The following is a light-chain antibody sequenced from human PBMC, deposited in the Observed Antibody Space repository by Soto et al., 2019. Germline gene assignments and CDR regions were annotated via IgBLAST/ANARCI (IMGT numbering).Light chain of an antibody. Sequence: DIQMTQPPSTLSASVGDRVTITCRASQSISSWLAWYQQKPGKAPKLLIYDASSLESGVPSRFSGSGSGTDFTLTISSLQPEDFATYYCQQSYSTPQVTFGQGTRLENK. CDR3: QQSYSTPQVT. J-gene: IGKJ5*01. V-gene: IGKV1-39*01. CDR1: QSISSW. CDR2: DAS.